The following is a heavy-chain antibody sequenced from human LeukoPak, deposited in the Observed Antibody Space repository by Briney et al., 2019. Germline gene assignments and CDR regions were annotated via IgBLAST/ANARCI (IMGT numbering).Heavy chain of an antibody. D-gene: IGHD3-9*01. V-gene: IGHV3-23*01. CDR1: GFNFNNYA. J-gene: IGHJ4*02. CDR3: AKDLTWIPPVLVTFDL. Sequence: GGSLRLSCAASGFNFNNYAMSWVRQAPGKGLQWVSSISGRGDITHYADSVKGRFTIYRDNSKNTVFLQMNWLRADDTAVYYCAKDLTWIPPVLVTFDLRGRGTLVAVSP. CDR2: ISGRGDIT.